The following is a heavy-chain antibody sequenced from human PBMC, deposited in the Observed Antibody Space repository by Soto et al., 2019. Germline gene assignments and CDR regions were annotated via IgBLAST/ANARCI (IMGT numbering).Heavy chain of an antibody. V-gene: IGHV4-59*01. J-gene: IGHJ4*02. CDR1: GGSISSYY. D-gene: IGHD5-12*01. CDR2: IYYSGST. Sequence: SETLSLTCTVSGGSISSYYWNWIRQPPGKGLEWIGYIYYSGSTNYSPSLNSRVTISVDTSKNQFSLKLRSVTAADTAVYYCARGVRDGYNLPPTKPPDYWGQGTLLTVSS. CDR3: ARGVRDGYNLPPTKPPDY.